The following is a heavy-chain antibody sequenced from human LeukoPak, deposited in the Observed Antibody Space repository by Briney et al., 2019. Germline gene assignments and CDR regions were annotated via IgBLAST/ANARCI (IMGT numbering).Heavy chain of an antibody. CDR1: GGSISNSG. CDR3: ARVVAARLYGMDV. V-gene: IGHV4-30-2*01. J-gene: IGHJ6*02. Sequence: SETLSLTCSISGGSISNSGWTWIRQPPGKGLEWIGYIYHSGSTYYNPSLKSRVTISVDRSKNQFSLKLSSVTAADTAVYYCARVVAARLYGMDVWGQGTTVTVSS. D-gene: IGHD2-21*02. CDR2: IYHSGST.